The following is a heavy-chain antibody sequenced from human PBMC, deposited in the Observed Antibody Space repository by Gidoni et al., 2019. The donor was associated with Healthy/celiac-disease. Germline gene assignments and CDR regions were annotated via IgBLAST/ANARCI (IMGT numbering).Heavy chain of an antibody. V-gene: IGHV4-59*01. Sequence: QVQLQESGPGLVKPSETLSLTCTVSGGSISSYYWSWIRQPPGKGLEWIGYIYYSGSTNYNPSLKSRVTISVDTSKNQFSLKLSSVTAADTAVYYCASQYSSGYGYFQHWGQGTLVTVSS. CDR2: IYYSGST. D-gene: IGHD6-19*01. CDR3: ASQYSSGYGYFQH. J-gene: IGHJ1*01. CDR1: GGSISSYY.